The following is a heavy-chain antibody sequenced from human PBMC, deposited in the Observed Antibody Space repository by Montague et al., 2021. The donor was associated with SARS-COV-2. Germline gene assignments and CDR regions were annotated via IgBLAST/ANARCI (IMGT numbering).Heavy chain of an antibody. CDR2: ISYDGSNK. CDR3: ARTRMGNYYYGMDV. CDR1: GFTFDDYA. D-gene: IGHD7-27*01. V-gene: IGHV3-30*04. J-gene: IGHJ6*02. Sequence: SLRLSCAASGFTFDDYAMHWVRQAPGKGLEWEAVISYDGSNKYYADSVKGRFTISRDNSKNTLYLQMNSLRAEDTAVYYCARTRMGNYYYGMDVWGQGTTVTVSS.